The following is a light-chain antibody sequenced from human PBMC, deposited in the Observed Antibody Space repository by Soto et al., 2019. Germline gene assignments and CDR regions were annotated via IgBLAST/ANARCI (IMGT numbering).Light chain of an antibody. J-gene: IGLJ2*01. V-gene: IGLV2-14*01. CDR2: DVS. CDR1: SSDVGGYNY. CDR3: RSYTSSSTPVV. Sequence: QSALTQPASVSGSPGQSITISCTGTSSDVGGYNYVSWYQQHPGKAPKLMIYDVSNRPSGVSNRFSGSKSGNTASLTISGLQAEDEAVYYCRSYTSSSTPVVFGGGTKLTVL.